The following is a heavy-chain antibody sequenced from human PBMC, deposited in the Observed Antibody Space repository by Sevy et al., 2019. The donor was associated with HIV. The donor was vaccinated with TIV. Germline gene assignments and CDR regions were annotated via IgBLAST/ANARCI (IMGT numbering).Heavy chain of an antibody. CDR2: INGDGSST. V-gene: IGHV3-74*01. D-gene: IGHD2-15*01. CDR1: GFTFSTYW. Sequence: GGSLRLSCAASGFTFSTYWMHWVRQAPGKGLVWVSRINGDGSSTSYADSVKGRFTISRDNAKKTLYLQMNSLRAEDTAIYYCARVVVVAATDYWGQGTLVTVSS. J-gene: IGHJ4*02. CDR3: ARVVVVAATDY.